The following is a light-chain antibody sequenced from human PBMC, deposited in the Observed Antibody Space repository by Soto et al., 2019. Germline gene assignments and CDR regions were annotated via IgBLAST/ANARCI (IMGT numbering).Light chain of an antibody. Sequence: DIQMTQSPSTLSASVGDRVTITCRASQNIGSWLAWYQQKPGKAPKLLIYKASSLESGVPSRFSGSGSGTGFTLTIGSLQPDDFAPYYCQQYNSYSTWTFGQGTKVEI. V-gene: IGKV1-5*03. CDR1: QNIGSW. J-gene: IGKJ1*01. CDR3: QQYNSYSTWT. CDR2: KAS.